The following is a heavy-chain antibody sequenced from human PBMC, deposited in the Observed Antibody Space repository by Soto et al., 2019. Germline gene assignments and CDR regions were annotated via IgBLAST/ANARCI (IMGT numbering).Heavy chain of an antibody. CDR1: GFTFSSYS. D-gene: IGHD3-22*01. CDR2: ISTSSSFI. V-gene: IGHV3-21*04. J-gene: IGHJ4*02. Sequence: GGSLRLSCAASGFTFSSYSMNWVRQAPGKGLEWVSSISTSSSFIYYADSVKGRFTISRDNAHNSLYLQMNSLRAEDTAVYYCARERFGSGYPPAFDYWGQGTLVTVSS. CDR3: ARERFGSGYPPAFDY.